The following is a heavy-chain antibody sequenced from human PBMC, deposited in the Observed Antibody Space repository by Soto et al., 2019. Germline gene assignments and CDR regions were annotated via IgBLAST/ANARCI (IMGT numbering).Heavy chain of an antibody. Sequence: QVQLVRSGAEVKKPGSSVKVSCKASGGTFSSYTISWVRQAPGQGLEWMGRIIPILGIANYAQKFQGRVTITADKSTSTAYMELSSLRSEDTAVYYCARVTTQFWYFDLWGRGTLVTVSS. V-gene: IGHV1-69*02. D-gene: IGHD2-21*02. CDR1: GGTFSSYT. CDR2: IIPILGIA. CDR3: ARVTTQFWYFDL. J-gene: IGHJ2*01.